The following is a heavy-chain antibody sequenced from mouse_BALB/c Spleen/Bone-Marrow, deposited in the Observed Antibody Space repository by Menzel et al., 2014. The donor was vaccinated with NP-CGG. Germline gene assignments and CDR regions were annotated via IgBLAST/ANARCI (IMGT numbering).Heavy chain of an antibody. CDR3: ARRGRIAEALGY. CDR2: INPYNDGT. J-gene: IGHJ2*01. V-gene: IGHV1-14*01. Sequence: EVHLVESGPEQVKPGASVKMSCKASGYTFTSYVMHWVKQKPGQGLEWIGYINPYNDGTKYNEKFKGKATLTSDKSSSTAYMEISSLTSEDSAVYYCARRGRIAEALGYWGQGTTLTVSS. D-gene: IGHD6-1*01. CDR1: GYTFTSYV.